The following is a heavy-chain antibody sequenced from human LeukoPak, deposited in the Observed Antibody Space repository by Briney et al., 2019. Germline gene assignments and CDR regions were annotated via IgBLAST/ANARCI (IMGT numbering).Heavy chain of an antibody. V-gene: IGHV3-23*01. D-gene: IGHD1-26*01. CDR3: AKRSSYSGSLDY. CDR1: GFTFSSYA. CDR2: ISGSGGST. J-gene: IGHJ4*02. Sequence: PGGSLRLSCAAFGFTFSSYAMSWVRQAPGKGLEWVSAISGSGGSTYYADSVKGRFTISRDNSKNTLYLQMDSLRAEDTAVYYCAKRSSYSGSLDYWGQGTLVTVSS.